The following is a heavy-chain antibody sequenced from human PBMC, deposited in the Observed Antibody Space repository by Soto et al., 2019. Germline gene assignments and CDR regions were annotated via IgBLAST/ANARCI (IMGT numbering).Heavy chain of an antibody. Sequence: ASVKVSCKASGYTFTSYGISWVRQAPGQGLEWMGWISAYNGNTNYAQKLQGRVTMTTDTSTSTAYMELRSLRSDDTAVYYCARGLGYCSSTSCPNWFDPWGQGTLVTVST. V-gene: IGHV1-18*01. J-gene: IGHJ5*02. CDR2: ISAYNGNT. CDR1: GYTFTSYG. D-gene: IGHD2-2*01. CDR3: ARGLGYCSSTSCPNWFDP.